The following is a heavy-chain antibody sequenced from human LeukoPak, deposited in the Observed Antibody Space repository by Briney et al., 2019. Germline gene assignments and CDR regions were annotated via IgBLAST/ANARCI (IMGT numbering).Heavy chain of an antibody. CDR1: GFTFSSYA. CDR3: ASSRGIQLGFDY. J-gene: IGHJ4*02. D-gene: IGHD5-18*01. V-gene: IGHV3-64*01. CDR2: ISSNGGST. Sequence: PGGSLRLSCAASGFTFSSYAMHWVRPAPGKGLEYVSAISSNGGSTYYANSVKGRFTISRDNSKNTLYLQMGSLRAEDMAVYYCASSRGIQLGFDYWGQGTLVTVSS.